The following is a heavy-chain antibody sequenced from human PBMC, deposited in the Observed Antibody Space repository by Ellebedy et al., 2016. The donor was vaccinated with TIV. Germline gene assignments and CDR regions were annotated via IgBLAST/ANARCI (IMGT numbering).Heavy chain of an antibody. Sequence: GESLKISCATSGFSFSSYIIHWVRQAPGKGLVWVSRINTIGSSTSYADSVKGRFTISRDTAMNTLYLQRTSLRAEDTAVYYCASLPVVTAGNYRLDVWGQGTTVTVSS. V-gene: IGHV3-74*01. D-gene: IGHD2-21*02. CDR1: GFSFSSYI. J-gene: IGHJ6*02. CDR3: ASLPVVTAGNYRLDV. CDR2: INTIGSST.